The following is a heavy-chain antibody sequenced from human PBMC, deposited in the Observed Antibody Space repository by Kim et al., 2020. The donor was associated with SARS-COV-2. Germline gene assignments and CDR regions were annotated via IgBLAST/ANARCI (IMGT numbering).Heavy chain of an antibody. D-gene: IGHD3-9*01. CDR1: GYTFTSYD. Sequence: ASVKVSCKASGYTFTSYDINWVRQATGQGLEWMGWMNPNSGNTGYAQKFQGRVTMTRNTSISTAYMELSSLRSEDTAVYYCARGNSLRFFDWLSYYYGMDVWGQRTTVTVSS. V-gene: IGHV1-8*01. J-gene: IGHJ6*02. CDR2: MNPNSGNT. CDR3: ARGNSLRFFDWLSYYYGMDV.